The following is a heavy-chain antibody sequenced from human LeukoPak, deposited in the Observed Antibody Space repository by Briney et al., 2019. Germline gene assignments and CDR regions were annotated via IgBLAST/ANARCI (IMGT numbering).Heavy chain of an antibody. J-gene: IGHJ6*02. CDR3: ASGGLVGADGTGPYYYYGMDV. CDR1: GFTFSSHA. Sequence: GGSLRLSCAASGFTFSSHAMNWVRQAPGKGLEWVSYISSSSSSTIYYADSVKGRFTISRDNAKNSLYLQMNSLRAEDTAVYYCASGGLVGADGTGPYYYYGMDVWGQGTTATVSS. CDR2: ISSSSSSTI. V-gene: IGHV3-48*04. D-gene: IGHD1-26*01.